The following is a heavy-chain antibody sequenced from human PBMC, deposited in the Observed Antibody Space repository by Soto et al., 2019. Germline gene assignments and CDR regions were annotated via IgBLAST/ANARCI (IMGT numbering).Heavy chain of an antibody. CDR3: ASRSVGGYSYGYYYYYGMDV. V-gene: IGHV4-59*01. D-gene: IGHD5-18*01. CDR1: GGSISSYY. CDR2: IYYSGST. J-gene: IGHJ6*02. Sequence: SETLSLTCTFSGGSISSYYWSWIRQPPGKGLEWIGYIYYSGSTNYNPSLKSRVTISVDTSKNQFSLKLSSVTAADTAVYYCASRSVGGYSYGYYYYYGMDVWGQGTTVTVSS.